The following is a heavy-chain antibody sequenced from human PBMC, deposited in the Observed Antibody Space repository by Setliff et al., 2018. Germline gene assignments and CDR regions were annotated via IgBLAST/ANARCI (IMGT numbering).Heavy chain of an antibody. Sequence: SETLSLTCRVSGGSVSTFYWTWIRQPPGKGLEWIGYIFTSGSTPYNPSLKSRATISRDTSSNQFSLKLFSVTAADTAVYYCAHSTTFDLHHDYWGQGTLVTVSS. CDR1: GGSVSTFY. CDR2: IFTSGST. J-gene: IGHJ4*02. CDR3: AHSTTFDLHHDY. V-gene: IGHV4-4*09. D-gene: IGHD3-9*01.